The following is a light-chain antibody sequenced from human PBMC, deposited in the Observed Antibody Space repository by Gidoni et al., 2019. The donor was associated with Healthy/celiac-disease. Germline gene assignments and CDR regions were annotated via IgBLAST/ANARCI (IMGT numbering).Light chain of an antibody. CDR3: QQYDNLLRT. CDR2: DAS. Sequence: DIQMTQSPSSLSASVGDRVTITCQASQDISNYLNWYQQKPGKAPKLLIYDASNLETGVPSRFSGSGSGTDFTFTISSLQPEAIATYYCQQYDNLLRTFGPGTKVDIK. V-gene: IGKV1-33*01. J-gene: IGKJ3*01. CDR1: QDISNY.